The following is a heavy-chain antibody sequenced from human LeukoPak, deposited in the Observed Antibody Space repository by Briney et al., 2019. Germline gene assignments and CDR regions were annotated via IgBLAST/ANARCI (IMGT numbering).Heavy chain of an antibody. Sequence: GGSLRLSCAASGFTFSTYVMHWVRQAPGKGLMWVSRISHDGTDTSYADSVKGRFTISRDNAKNTLYLQMNSLRAEDTAVYYCARDYYDSRNAFDIWGQGTMVTVSS. D-gene: IGHD3-22*01. CDR2: ISHDGTDT. J-gene: IGHJ3*02. V-gene: IGHV3-74*01. CDR3: ARDYYDSRNAFDI. CDR1: GFTFSTYV.